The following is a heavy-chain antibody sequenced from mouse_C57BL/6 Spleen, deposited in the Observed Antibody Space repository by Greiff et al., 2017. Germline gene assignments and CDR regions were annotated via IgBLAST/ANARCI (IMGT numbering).Heavy chain of an antibody. CDR3: ARYRFTTNAMDY. Sequence: QVQLQQPGAELVKPGASVKMSCKASGYTFTSYWITWVKQRPGQGLEWIGDIYPGSGSTNYNEKFKSKATLTVDTSSSTAYMQLSSLTSDDSAVYYCARYRFTTNAMDYWGQGTSVTVSS. V-gene: IGHV1-55*01. D-gene: IGHD1-1*01. CDR2: IYPGSGST. CDR1: GYTFTSYW. J-gene: IGHJ4*01.